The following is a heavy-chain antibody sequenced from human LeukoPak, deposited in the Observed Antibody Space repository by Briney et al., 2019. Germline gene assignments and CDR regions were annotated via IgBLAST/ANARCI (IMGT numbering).Heavy chain of an antibody. D-gene: IGHD3-22*01. CDR3: ARDHGYDSSGLCDF. J-gene: IGHJ4*02. Sequence: GGSLRLSCAASGFTFSSYWMHWVRQAPGEGLVWVSRINSDGSSTSYADSVKGRFTISRDNAKNTLYLQMNSLRAEDTAVYYCARDHGYDSSGLCDFWGQGTLVTVSS. CDR2: INSDGSST. CDR1: GFTFSSYW. V-gene: IGHV3-74*01.